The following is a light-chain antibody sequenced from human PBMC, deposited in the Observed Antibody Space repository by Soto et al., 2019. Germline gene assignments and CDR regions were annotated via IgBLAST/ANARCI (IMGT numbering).Light chain of an antibody. CDR1: QSISSW. CDR3: QQYNSYSPTWT. Sequence: DIPMTQSPSTLSASVGDRVTITCRASQSISSWLAWYQQKPGKAPKLLIYESSSLESGVPSRFSGSGSGTEFTLTISSLQPDDFATYYCQQYNSYSPTWTFGQGTKVEIK. CDR2: ESS. J-gene: IGKJ1*01. V-gene: IGKV1-5*01.